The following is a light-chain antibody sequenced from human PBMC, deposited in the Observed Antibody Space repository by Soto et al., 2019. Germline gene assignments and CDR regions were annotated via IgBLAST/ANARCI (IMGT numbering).Light chain of an antibody. Sequence: QSALTQPRSVSGSPGQSVTISCSGTSSDVGGYNYVSWYQQHPGKAPKLMIYDVSKRPSGVPDRFSGSKSGNTASLTISGLRAEDEADYYCSSYTGSYAFVVFGGGTKLTAL. CDR3: SSYTGSYAFVV. J-gene: IGLJ2*01. V-gene: IGLV2-11*01. CDR2: DVS. CDR1: SSDVGGYNY.